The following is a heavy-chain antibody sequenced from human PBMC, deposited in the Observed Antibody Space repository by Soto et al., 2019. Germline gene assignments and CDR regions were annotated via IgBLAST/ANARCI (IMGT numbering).Heavy chain of an antibody. Sequence: GGSLRLSCAASGFTFDDYAMHWVRQAPGKGLEWVTGISWNSGSIGYADSVKGRFTISRDNAKNSLYLQMNSLRAEDTALYYCAKDATLYSSSRSGLDYWGQGTLVTVSS. CDR2: ISWNSGSI. V-gene: IGHV3-9*01. CDR3: AKDATLYSSSRSGLDY. D-gene: IGHD6-13*01. CDR1: GFTFDDYA. J-gene: IGHJ4*02.